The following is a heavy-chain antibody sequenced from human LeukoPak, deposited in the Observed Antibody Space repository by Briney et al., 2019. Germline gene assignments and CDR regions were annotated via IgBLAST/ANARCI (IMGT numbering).Heavy chain of an antibody. J-gene: IGHJ4*02. CDR1: GFSLSSYA. D-gene: IGHD1-26*01. CDR2: ITGSGGTT. V-gene: IGHV3-23*01. Sequence: GGSLRLSCAASGFSLSSYAMRWVRQAPGKGLEWVSGITGSGGTTHYADSVKGRFTISRDNSKNTLYLQMNSLRAEDTAVYYCAKGYYSGSYCYSDYWGQGTLVTVSS. CDR3: AKGYYSGSYCYSDY.